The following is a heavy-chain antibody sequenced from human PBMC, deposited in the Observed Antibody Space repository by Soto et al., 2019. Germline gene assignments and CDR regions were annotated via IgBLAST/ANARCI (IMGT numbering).Heavy chain of an antibody. Sequence: QVQLVESGGGVVQPGRSLRLSCAASGFTFSSYAMHWVRQAPGKGLEWVAVISYDGSNKYYADSVKGRFTISRDNSKNTLYLQLNSLRAEDTAVYSCARDGPRRWRGYCFDYWGQGTLVTVSS. V-gene: IGHV3-30-3*01. CDR2: ISYDGSNK. D-gene: IGHD3-3*01. CDR1: GFTFSSYA. J-gene: IGHJ4*02. CDR3: ARDGPRRWRGYCFDY.